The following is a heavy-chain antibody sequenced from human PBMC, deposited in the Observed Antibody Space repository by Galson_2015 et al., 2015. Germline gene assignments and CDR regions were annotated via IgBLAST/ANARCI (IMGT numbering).Heavy chain of an antibody. CDR3: ARDQGSGSYYDVFDY. Sequence: SLRLSCAASGFTFSSYWMHWVRQAPGKGLVWVSRINSDGSSTSYADSVKGRFPISRDNAKNTLYLQMNSLRAEDTAVYYCARDQGSGSYYDVFDYWGQGTLVTVSS. CDR1: GFTFSSYW. CDR2: INSDGSST. V-gene: IGHV3-74*01. D-gene: IGHD1-26*01. J-gene: IGHJ4*02.